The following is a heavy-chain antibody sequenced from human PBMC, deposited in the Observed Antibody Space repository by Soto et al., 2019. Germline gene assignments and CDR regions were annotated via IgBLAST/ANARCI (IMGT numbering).Heavy chain of an antibody. CDR3: AKDLKWLVLGY. V-gene: IGHV3-23*01. CDR1: GFTFSSHA. J-gene: IGHJ4*02. Sequence: GGSLRLSCAASGFTFSSHAMSWVRQAPGKGLEWVSEISGSGGSTHYADSVKGRFTMSRDNSKNTLYLQMNSLRAEDTAVYYCAKDLKWLVLGYWGQGTLVTVSS. D-gene: IGHD6-19*01. CDR2: ISGSGGST.